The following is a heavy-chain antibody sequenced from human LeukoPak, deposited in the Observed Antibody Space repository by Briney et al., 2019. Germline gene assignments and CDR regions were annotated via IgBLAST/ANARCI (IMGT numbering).Heavy chain of an antibody. CDR1: GFTFTTYT. CDR2: ISSSSSSI. J-gene: IGHJ4*02. CDR3: ARDSGSGWHD. Sequence: GGSLRLSCAASGFTFTTYTMNWVRQAPGKGLEWVSSISSSSSSIYYADSVRGRFTISRDNAKNSLNLQMNSLRAEDTAVYYCARDSGSGWHDWGQGSLVTVSS. D-gene: IGHD6-19*01. V-gene: IGHV3-21*01.